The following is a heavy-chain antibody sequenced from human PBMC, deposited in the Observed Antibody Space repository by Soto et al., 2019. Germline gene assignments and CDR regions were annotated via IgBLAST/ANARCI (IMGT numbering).Heavy chain of an antibody. CDR3: VGGQYSFDY. D-gene: IGHD3-10*01. V-gene: IGHV3-30*03. CDR1: GFSCTTYG. Sequence: QVHLVESGGGVVQPGRSLRLSCAASGFSCTTYGMHWVREGPDKGLEWVAVISYDGSNKFYADSVKGRFNISRDNSKNPMYLQLNSLRTEDTVLYYGVGGQYSFDYRGQGTLVIVSS. CDR2: ISYDGSNK. J-gene: IGHJ4*02.